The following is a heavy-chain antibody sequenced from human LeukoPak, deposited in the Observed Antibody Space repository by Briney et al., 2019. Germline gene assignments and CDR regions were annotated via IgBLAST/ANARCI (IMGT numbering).Heavy chain of an antibody. CDR3: ASRNFGSSPFDY. CDR1: GFTFSSNW. J-gene: IGHJ4*02. Sequence: PGGSLRLSCVASGFTFSSNWLHWVRQAPGKGLVWVSRTSSDGSNTNYADSVKGRFTISRDNAKNTLYLQMDSLTAEDTAVYYCASRNFGSSPFDYWGQGTLVTVSS. CDR2: TSSDGSNT. V-gene: IGHV3-74*01. D-gene: IGHD3-10*01.